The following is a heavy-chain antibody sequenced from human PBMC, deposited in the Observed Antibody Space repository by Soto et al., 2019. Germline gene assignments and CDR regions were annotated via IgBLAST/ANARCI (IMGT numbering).Heavy chain of an antibody. D-gene: IGHD3-3*01. J-gene: IGHJ4*02. V-gene: IGHV3-23*01. CDR3: AKNREAEYDFWSAIDY. Sequence: GGSLRLSCAASGFTFSSYAMRWVRQAPGKGLEWVSAISGSGGSTYYADSVKGRFTISRDNSKNTLYLQMNSLRAEDTVVYYCAKNREAEYDFWSAIDYWGQETLVTVSS. CDR2: ISGSGGST. CDR1: GFTFSSYA.